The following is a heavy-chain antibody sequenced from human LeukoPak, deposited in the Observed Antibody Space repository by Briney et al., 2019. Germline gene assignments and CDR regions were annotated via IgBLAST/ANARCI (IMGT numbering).Heavy chain of an antibody. Sequence: PGRSLRPSCAASGFTFSSYEMHSVRPAPGKGLEWVSATSSSDDGTYHADSVRGRFTIYRDNFRNTLYLQMNRLRVEDAALYYCARAPVTSCRGAFCYPFDLWGQGVLVTVSS. J-gene: IGHJ4*02. CDR2: TSSSDDGT. CDR3: ARAPVTSCRGAFCYPFDL. V-gene: IGHV3-23*01. CDR1: GFTFSSYE. D-gene: IGHD2-21*01.